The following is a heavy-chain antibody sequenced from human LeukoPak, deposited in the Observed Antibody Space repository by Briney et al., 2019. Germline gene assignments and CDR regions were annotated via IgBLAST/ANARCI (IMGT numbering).Heavy chain of an antibody. D-gene: IGHD5-24*01. CDR2: IWYDGTKE. Sequence: GGSLRLSCAASGFTLSSYGMHWVRQAPGKGLEWVAVIWYDGTKEYDADSVKGRFTISRDNSKNTLYPQMNSLTAEDTAVYYCARDYGDGYNLDYWGQGTLVTVSS. CDR1: GFTLSSYG. V-gene: IGHV3-33*01. CDR3: ARDYGDGYNLDY. J-gene: IGHJ4*02.